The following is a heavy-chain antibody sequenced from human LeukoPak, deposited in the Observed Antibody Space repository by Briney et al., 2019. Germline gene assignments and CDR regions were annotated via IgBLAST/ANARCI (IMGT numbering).Heavy chain of an antibody. D-gene: IGHD6-6*01. CDR2: IIPIFGTA. Sequence: GSSVKVSCKASGGTFSSYAISWVRQAPGQGLEWMGRIIPIFGTANYAKKFQGRVTITTDESTSTAYMELSSLRSEDTAVYYCARVVAARPYNWFDPWGQGTLVTVSS. CDR3: ARVVAARPYNWFDP. V-gene: IGHV1-69*05. J-gene: IGHJ5*02. CDR1: GGTFSSYA.